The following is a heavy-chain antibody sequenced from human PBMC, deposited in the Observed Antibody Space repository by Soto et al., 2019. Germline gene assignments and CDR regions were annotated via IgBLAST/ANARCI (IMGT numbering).Heavy chain of an antibody. V-gene: IGHV3-30*18. CDR2: ISYDGSTN. D-gene: IGHD1-26*01. CDR3: AKDDRGRTIGRPRGLFDY. Sequence: AGSLSLSCAASGVTISSYGMHWVRQAPGKGLEWVAVISYDGSTNYYAASVKGRITISRDTSKNTLYLQMTSLRADDTAVYYCAKDDRGRTIGRPRGLFDYWGQGTLVTVSS. CDR1: GVTISSYG. J-gene: IGHJ4*02.